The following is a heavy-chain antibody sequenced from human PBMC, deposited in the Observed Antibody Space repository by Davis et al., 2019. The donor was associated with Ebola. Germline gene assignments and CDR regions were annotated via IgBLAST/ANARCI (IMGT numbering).Heavy chain of an antibody. CDR1: GFTFSSYA. D-gene: IGHD1-26*01. Sequence: GESLKISCAASGFTFSSYAMSWVRQAPGKGLEWVSAISGSGGSTYYADSVKGRFTISRDNSKNTLYLQMNSLRAEDTAVYYCAKGGSGSLGYWGQGTLVTVSS. V-gene: IGHV3-23*01. CDR3: AKGGSGSLGY. J-gene: IGHJ4*02. CDR2: ISGSGGST.